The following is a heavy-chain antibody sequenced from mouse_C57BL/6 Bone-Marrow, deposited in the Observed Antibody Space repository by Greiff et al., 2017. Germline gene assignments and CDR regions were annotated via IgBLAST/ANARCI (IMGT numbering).Heavy chain of an antibody. CDR1: GFTFSSYA. CDR3: AREQAVVAYYDAMDY. V-gene: IGHV5-4*01. Sequence: EVMLVESGGGLVKPGGSLKLSCAASGFTFSSYAMSWVRQTPEKRLEWVATISDGGSYTYYPDNVKGRFTISRDTAKNNLYLQMSHLKSEDTSMYYCAREQAVVAYYDAMDYWGQGTSVTVSS. J-gene: IGHJ4*01. CDR2: ISDGGSYT. D-gene: IGHD1-1*01.